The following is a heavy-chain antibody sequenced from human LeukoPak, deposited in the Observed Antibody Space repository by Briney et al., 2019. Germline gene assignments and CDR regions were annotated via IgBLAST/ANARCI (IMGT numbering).Heavy chain of an antibody. CDR3: ARERLYGDYENY. Sequence: PSETLSLTCTVSGDSISSSSYYWGWIRQPPGKGLEWIGSIYYSGSTYYNPSLKSRVTISVDTSKNQFSLKLSSVTAADTAVYYCARERLYGDYENYWGQGTLVTVSS. D-gene: IGHD4-17*01. CDR2: IYYSGST. J-gene: IGHJ4*02. V-gene: IGHV4-39*02. CDR1: GDSISSSSYY.